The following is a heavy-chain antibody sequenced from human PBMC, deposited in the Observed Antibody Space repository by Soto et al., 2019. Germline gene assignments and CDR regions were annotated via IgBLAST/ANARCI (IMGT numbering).Heavy chain of an antibody. J-gene: IGHJ4*02. D-gene: IGHD1-7*01. Sequence: EVQLLESGGGLVQPGGSLRLSCAASGFTFSSYAMSWVRQAPGKGLEWVSAISGSGGSTYYADSVKGRFTISRDNSKNTLYLQMNSLRAEDTAVYYCAKDQLTPNWNYVGYYFDYWGQGTLVTVSS. CDR3: AKDQLTPNWNYVGYYFDY. V-gene: IGHV3-23*01. CDR1: GFTFSSYA. CDR2: ISGSGGST.